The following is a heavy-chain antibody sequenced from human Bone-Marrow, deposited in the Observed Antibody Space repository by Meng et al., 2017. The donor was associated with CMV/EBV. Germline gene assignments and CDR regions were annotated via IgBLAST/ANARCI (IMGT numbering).Heavy chain of an antibody. CDR2: IIPILGIA. Sequence: SVKVSCKASGGTFSSYAISWVRQAPGQGLEWMGGIIPILGIANYAQKFQGRVTITADKSTSTAYMELSSLRSEDTAVYDCARAPRYDYVWGSYRYTGGFNYWAQGTLATFSS. V-gene: IGHV1-69*10. CDR3: ARAPRYDYVWGSYRYTGGFNY. CDR1: GGTFSSYA. J-gene: IGHJ4*02. D-gene: IGHD3-16*02.